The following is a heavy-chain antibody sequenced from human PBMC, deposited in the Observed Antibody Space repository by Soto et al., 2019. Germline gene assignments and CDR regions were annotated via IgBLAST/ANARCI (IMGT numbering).Heavy chain of an antibody. CDR1: GGSISRYY. D-gene: IGHD5-12*01. J-gene: IGHJ4*02. CDR3: ARWLRPYYFDY. Sequence: QVQLQESGPGLVKPSETLSLTCTVSGGSISRYYWSWIRQPPGKGLEWIGYIYYSGSTNYNPSLKSRVHISVDTSKHPFSLKLSSVTAADTAVYYCARWLRPYYFDYWGQGTLVTVSS. V-gene: IGHV4-59*01. CDR2: IYYSGST.